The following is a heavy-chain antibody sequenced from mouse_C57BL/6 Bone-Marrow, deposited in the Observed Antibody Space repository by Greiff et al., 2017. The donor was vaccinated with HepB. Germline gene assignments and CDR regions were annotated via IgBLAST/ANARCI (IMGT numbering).Heavy chain of an antibody. V-gene: IGHV10-1*01. D-gene: IGHD2-4*01. CDR2: IRSKSNNYAT. CDR1: GFSFNTYA. CDR3: VRDAYDYDRYFDY. Sequence: EVQLVESGGGLVQPKGSLKLSCAASGFSFNTYAMNWVRQAPGKGLEWVARIRSKSNNYATYYADSVKDRFTISRDDSESMLYLQMNNLKTEDTAMYYCVRDAYDYDRYFDYWGQGTTLTVSS. J-gene: IGHJ2*01.